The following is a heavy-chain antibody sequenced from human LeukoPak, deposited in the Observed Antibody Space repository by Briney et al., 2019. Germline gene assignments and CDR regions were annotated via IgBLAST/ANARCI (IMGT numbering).Heavy chain of an antibody. CDR1: GGSVSSSSPY. Sequence: PSETLSLTCTVSGGSVSSSSPYWGWIRQPPGKGLEWIGSIYYSGSTYYNPSLKSRVTISVDTSKNQFSLKLSSVTAADTAVYYCARGSSVGELLSLGYWGQGTLVTVSS. V-gene: IGHV4-39*07. CDR2: IYYSGST. CDR3: ARGSSVGELLSLGY. J-gene: IGHJ4*02. D-gene: IGHD3-10*01.